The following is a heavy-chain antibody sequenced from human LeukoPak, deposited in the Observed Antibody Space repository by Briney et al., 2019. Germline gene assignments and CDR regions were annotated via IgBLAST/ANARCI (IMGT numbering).Heavy chain of an antibody. J-gene: IGHJ5*02. CDR1: GFTFSSYA. Sequence: PGRSLRLSCAASGFTFSSYAMHWVRQAPGKGLEWVTFIRYDASNRYYADSVRGRFTISRDNSKNTLYLQMNSLRAEDTAVYYCARDYPYVAWGQGTLVTVSS. V-gene: IGHV3-30*04. D-gene: IGHD3-10*02. CDR3: ARDYPYVA. CDR2: IRYDASNR.